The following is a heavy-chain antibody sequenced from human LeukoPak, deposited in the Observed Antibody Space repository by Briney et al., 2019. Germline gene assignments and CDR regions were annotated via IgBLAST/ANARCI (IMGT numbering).Heavy chain of an antibody. J-gene: IGHJ4*02. D-gene: IGHD4-23*01. V-gene: IGHV3-48*03. CDR3: ASLNYGGNSAKGGY. CDR1: GFTFSSYE. CDR2: ISSSGSTI. Sequence: PGGSLRLSCAASGFTFSSYEMNWVGQAPGKGLEWVSYISSSGSTIYYADSVKGRFTISRDNAKNSLYLQMNSLRAEDTAVYYCASLNYGGNSAKGGYWGQGTLVTVSS.